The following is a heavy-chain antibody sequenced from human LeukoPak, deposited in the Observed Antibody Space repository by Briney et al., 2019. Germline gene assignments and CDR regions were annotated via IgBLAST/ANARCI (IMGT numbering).Heavy chain of an antibody. J-gene: IGHJ4*02. D-gene: IGHD3-10*01. CDR3: ARGLSGSLYFDY. V-gene: IGHV4-4*07. CDR2: LYPSGSS. Sequence: SGTLSLTCSVSGASISPYYWNWIRQPAGKGLEWIGRLYPSGSSDYNPSLKSRVSISVGTSNNQFSLRVTSVTAADTAIYYCARGLSGSLYFDYWGQGILVTVS. CDR1: GASISPYY.